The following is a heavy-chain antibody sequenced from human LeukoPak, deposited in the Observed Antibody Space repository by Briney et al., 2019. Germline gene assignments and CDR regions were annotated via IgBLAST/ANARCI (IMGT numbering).Heavy chain of an antibody. Sequence: GGSLRLSCAASGFTFSSYWMSWVRQAPGKGLEWVAVIWYDGSNKYYADSVKGRFTISRDNSKNTLYLQMNSLRAEDTAVYYCAKAMVRGVIAGAFDYWGQGTLVTVSS. V-gene: IGHV3-33*06. J-gene: IGHJ4*02. CDR3: AKAMVRGVIAGAFDY. CDR2: IWYDGSNK. D-gene: IGHD3-10*01. CDR1: GFTFSSYW.